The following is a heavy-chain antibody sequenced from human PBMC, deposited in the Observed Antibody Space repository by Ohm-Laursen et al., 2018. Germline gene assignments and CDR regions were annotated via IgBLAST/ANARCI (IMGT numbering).Heavy chain of an antibody. Sequence: SLRLSCAASGFTFSSAWMSWVRQAPGKGLAWVGRIKSKTDGGTTDYAAPVEGRFTISRDDSKDTLYLQMNSLKTEDTAVYYCSLNFFDSWGQGTLVTVSS. CDR1: GFTFSSAW. V-gene: IGHV3-15*01. J-gene: IGHJ4*02. CDR2: IKSKTDGGTT. CDR3: SLNFFDS.